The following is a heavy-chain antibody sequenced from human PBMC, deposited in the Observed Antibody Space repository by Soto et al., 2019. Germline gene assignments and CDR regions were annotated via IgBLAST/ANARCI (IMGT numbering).Heavy chain of an antibody. D-gene: IGHD5-12*01. V-gene: IGHV1-3*01. CDR2: INAGNGNT. J-gene: IGHJ4*02. CDR3: ARPAEGGYNYGY. CDR1: GYTFTSYA. Sequence: QVQLVQSGAEVKKPGASVKVSCKASGYTFTSYAMHWVRQAPGQRLEWMGWINAGNGNTKYSQKFQGRVTITRDTSASTAYMERSSMRSEDTAVYYCARPAEGGYNYGYWGQGPLVTVSS.